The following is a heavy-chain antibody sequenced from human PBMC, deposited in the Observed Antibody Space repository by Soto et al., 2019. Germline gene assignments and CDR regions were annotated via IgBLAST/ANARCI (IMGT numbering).Heavy chain of an antibody. CDR3: ARLGPSVVGLYYYYGMDV. V-gene: IGHV4-4*07. J-gene: IGHJ6*02. CDR2: IYTSGST. Sequence: QVQLQESGPGLVKPSETLSLTCTVSGGSISSYYWSWIRQPAGKGLEWIGRIYTSGSTNYNPSLKSRVTMSVDTSLNQFSLKLSSVTAADTAVYYCARLGPSVVGLYYYYGMDVWGQGTTVTVSS. D-gene: IGHD2-2*01. CDR1: GGSISSYY.